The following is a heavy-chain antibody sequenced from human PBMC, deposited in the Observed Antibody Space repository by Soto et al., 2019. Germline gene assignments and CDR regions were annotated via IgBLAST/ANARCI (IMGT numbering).Heavy chain of an antibody. V-gene: IGHV4-59*08. CDR1: GGSIISYY. Sequence: SETLSLTCTVSGGSIISYYWSWIRQPPGKGLEWIGYIYYSGSTNYNPSLKSRVTISVDTSKNQFSLKLSSVTAADTAVYYCARSITIFGVVNWFDPWGQGTLVTVSS. CDR3: ARSITIFGVVNWFDP. CDR2: IYYSGST. J-gene: IGHJ5*02. D-gene: IGHD3-3*01.